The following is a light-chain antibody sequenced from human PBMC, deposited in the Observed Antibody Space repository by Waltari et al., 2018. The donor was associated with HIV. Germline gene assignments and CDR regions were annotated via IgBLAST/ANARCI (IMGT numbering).Light chain of an antibody. CDR1: QGIPHE. CDR3: LQHNSYPPLT. CDR2: AAS. J-gene: IGKJ4*01. V-gene: IGKV1-17*01. Sequence: DIQMTKSPSSVSASVGDRVTIRCRASQGIPHELCWYPQKPGKATKRLIYAASRLQSGVPSRFSGSGSGTEFTLTSSSLQPEDFATYYCLQHNSYPPLTFGGGTKVEIK.